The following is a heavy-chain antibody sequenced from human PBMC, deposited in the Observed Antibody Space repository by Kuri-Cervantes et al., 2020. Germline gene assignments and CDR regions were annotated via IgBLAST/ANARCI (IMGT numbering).Heavy chain of an antibody. V-gene: IGHV4-39*07. CDR2: IYYSGST. Sequence: ESLKISCTVSAGSISSSSYYWGWIRQPPGKGLEWIGSIYYSGSTYYNPSLKSRVTISVDTSKNQFSLKLSSVTAADTAVYYCARAIAAAGTKGYYFDYWGQGTLVTVSS. D-gene: IGHD6-13*01. CDR1: AGSISSSSYY. J-gene: IGHJ4*02. CDR3: ARAIAAAGTKGYYFDY.